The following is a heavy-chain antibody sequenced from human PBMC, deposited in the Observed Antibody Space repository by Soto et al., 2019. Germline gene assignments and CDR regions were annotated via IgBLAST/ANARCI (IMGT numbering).Heavy chain of an antibody. V-gene: IGHV4-61*01. D-gene: IGHD5-18*01. J-gene: IGHJ4*02. Sequence: SETLSLTCTVSGGSVSSGSYYWSWIRQPPGKGLEWIGYIYYSGSTNYNPSLKSRVTISVDTSKNQFSLKLSSVTAADTAVYYCAREAIPIQLWPNFDYWGQGTLVTVSS. CDR2: IYYSGST. CDR1: GGSVSSGSYY. CDR3: AREAIPIQLWPNFDY.